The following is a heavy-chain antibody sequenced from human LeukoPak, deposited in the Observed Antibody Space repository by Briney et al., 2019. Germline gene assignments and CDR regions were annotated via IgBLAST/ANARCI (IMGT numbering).Heavy chain of an antibody. D-gene: IGHD3-10*01. CDR2: MSGGSDNT. CDR1: GFTLSSHA. J-gene: IGHJ4*02. CDR3: ASMGSFDY. V-gene: IGHV3-23*01. Sequence: GGSLRLSCTVSGFTLSSHAMNWVRQAPGKGLEWVSAMSGGSDNTYYADSVKGRFTISRDNSKNMLYLQMNSLRAEDTAVYYCASMGSFDYWGQGTLVTVSS.